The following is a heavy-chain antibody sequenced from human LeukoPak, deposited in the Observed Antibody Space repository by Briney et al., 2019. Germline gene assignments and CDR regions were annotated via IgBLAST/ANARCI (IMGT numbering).Heavy chain of an antibody. CDR1: GFTFSSYW. V-gene: IGHV3-7*05. D-gene: IGHD3-10*01. CDR2: INQDESEK. CDR3: AIFGSGSSFDY. Sequence: GGSLRLSCAASGFTFSSYWMSWVRQAPGKGLEWVANINQDESEKYFVDSVKGRFTISRDNAKNSLYQQMNSLRAEDTAVYYCAIFGSGSSFDYWGQGTLVTVSS. J-gene: IGHJ4*02.